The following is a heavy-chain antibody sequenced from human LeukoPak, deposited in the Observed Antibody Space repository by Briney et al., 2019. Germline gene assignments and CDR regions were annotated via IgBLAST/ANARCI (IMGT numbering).Heavy chain of an antibody. CDR3: ARGLYNYYYYYGMDV. D-gene: IGHD2-2*02. J-gene: IGHJ6*02. CDR2: INPSGGST. Sequence: ASVKVSCKASGYTFTSYYMHWVRQAPGQGLEWMGIINPSGGSTSYAQKFQGRVTMTRNTSISTAYMELSSLRSEDTAVYYCARGLYNYYYYYGMDVWGQGTTVTVSS. CDR1: GYTFTSYY. V-gene: IGHV1-46*01.